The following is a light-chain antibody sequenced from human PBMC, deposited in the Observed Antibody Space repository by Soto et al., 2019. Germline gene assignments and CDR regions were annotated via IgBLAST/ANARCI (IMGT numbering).Light chain of an antibody. V-gene: IGKV3-20*01. CDR2: GTS. J-gene: IGKJ4*01. CDR3: QQYDNSTPP. Sequence: ENVLTQSPGTLSLSPGERATLSCRASQSVNSKYLAWYQQKPGQAPSLLIYGTSSRATGIPDRFSASGSGTNFPLTNSKLETEDFAGDYGQQYDNSTPPFGGGPKVEIK. CDR1: QSVNSKY.